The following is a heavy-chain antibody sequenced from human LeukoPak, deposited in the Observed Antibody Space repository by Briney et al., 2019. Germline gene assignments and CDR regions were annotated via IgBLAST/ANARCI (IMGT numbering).Heavy chain of an antibody. CDR3: AKDLNWDFDAFDI. CDR2: TSGSGGST. J-gene: IGHJ3*02. V-gene: IGHV3-23*01. Sequence: GGSLRLSCAASGFTVSSNYMTWVRQAPGKGLEWVSATSGSGGSTYYADSVKGRFTISRDNSKNTLYLQMNSLRAEDTAVYYCAKDLNWDFDAFDIWGQGTMVTVSS. CDR1: GFTVSSNY. D-gene: IGHD3/OR15-3a*01.